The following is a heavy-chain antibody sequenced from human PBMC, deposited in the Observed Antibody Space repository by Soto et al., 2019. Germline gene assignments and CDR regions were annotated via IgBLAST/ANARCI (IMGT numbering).Heavy chain of an antibody. CDR3: ARDKLLWFGEPNLGY. Sequence: PGGSLRLSCAASGFTFSSYWMSWVRQAPGKGLEWVANIKQDGSEKYYVDSVKGRFTISRDNAKNSLYLQMNSLRAEDTAVYYCARDKLLWFGEPNLGYWGQGTLVTVSS. J-gene: IGHJ4*02. CDR1: GFTFSSYW. CDR2: IKQDGSEK. V-gene: IGHV3-7*01. D-gene: IGHD3-10*01.